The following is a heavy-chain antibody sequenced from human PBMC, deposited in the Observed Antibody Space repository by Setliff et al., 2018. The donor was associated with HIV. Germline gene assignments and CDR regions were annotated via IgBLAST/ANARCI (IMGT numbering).Heavy chain of an antibody. CDR2: VFYTGST. CDR1: GFTVSLYY. Sequence: GSLRLSCAASGFTVSLYYMSWVRQAPGKGLEWIASVFYTGSTYYRPSLKSRVTLSVELSKNHFSLELTSVTAADTAVYYCARQSYYVTGSFYTDVFDLWGQGTVVTVSS. V-gene: IGHV4-39*01. CDR3: ARQSYYVTGSFYTDVFDL. J-gene: IGHJ3*01. D-gene: IGHD3-10*01.